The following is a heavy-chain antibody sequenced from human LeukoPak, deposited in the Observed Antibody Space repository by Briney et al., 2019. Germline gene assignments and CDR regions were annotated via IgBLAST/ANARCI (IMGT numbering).Heavy chain of an antibody. CDR2: ISGSGGST. V-gene: IGHV3-23*01. J-gene: IGHJ4*02. CDR3: AKDRGPTYYDFWSSYYVGYFDY. CDR1: GFTFSSYA. D-gene: IGHD3-3*01. Sequence: GGSLRLSCGASGFTFSSYAMSWVRQAPGKGLEWVSAISGSGGSTYYADSVKGRFTISRDNSKNTLYLQMNSLRAEDTAVYYCAKDRGPTYYDFWSSYYVGYFDYWGQGTLVTVSS.